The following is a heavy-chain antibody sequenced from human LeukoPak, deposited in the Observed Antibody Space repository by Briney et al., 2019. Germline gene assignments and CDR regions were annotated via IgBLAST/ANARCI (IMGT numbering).Heavy chain of an antibody. D-gene: IGHD2-2*02. CDR2: IIPIFGTA. Sequence: SVKVSCKASGGTFSSYAISWVRQAPGQGLEWMGRIIPIFGTANYAQKFQGRVTITTDESTSTAYMELSSLRSEDTAVYYCASRRTSHCSSTSCYTQANYYYYYMDVWGKGTTVTVSS. CDR3: ASRRTSHCSSTSCYTQANYYYYYMDV. CDR1: GGTFSSYA. J-gene: IGHJ6*03. V-gene: IGHV1-69*05.